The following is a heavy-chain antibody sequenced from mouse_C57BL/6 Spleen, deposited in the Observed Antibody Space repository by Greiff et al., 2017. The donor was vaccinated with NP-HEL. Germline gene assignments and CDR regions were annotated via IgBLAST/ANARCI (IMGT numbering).Heavy chain of an antibody. J-gene: IGHJ4*01. D-gene: IGHD2-5*01. CDR2: IWSGGST. CDR3: ARNYYSNRYAMDY. CDR1: GFSLTSYG. V-gene: IGHV2-2*01. Sequence: VKVVESGPGLVQPSQSLSITCTVSGFSLTSYGVHWVRQSPGKGLEWLGVIWSGGSTDYNAAFISRLSISKDNSKSQVFFKMNSLQADDTAIYYCARNYYSNRYAMDYWGQGTSVTVSS.